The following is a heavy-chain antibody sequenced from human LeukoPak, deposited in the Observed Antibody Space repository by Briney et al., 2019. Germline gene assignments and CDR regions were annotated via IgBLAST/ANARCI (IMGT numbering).Heavy chain of an antibody. CDR2: ISGSGGST. CDR3: AKAVYSGYDLIN. J-gene: IGHJ4*02. V-gene: IGHV3-23*01. D-gene: IGHD5-12*01. CDR1: GFIFSSDA. Sequence: GGSLRLSCAASGFIFSSDAMSWVRQAPGKGLEWVSAISGSGGSTYYADSVKGRFTISRDNSKNTLYLQMNSLRAEDTAVYYCAKAVYSGYDLINWGQGTLVTVSS.